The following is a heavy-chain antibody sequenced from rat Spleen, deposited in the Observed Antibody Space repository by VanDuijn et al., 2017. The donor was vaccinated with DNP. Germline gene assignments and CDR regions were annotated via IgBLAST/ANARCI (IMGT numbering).Heavy chain of an antibody. CDR3: ARHGTTVVFDY. CDR1: EFTFSKSD. D-gene: IGHD1-1*01. V-gene: IGHV5-7*01. CDR2: ISYDGTTT. Sequence: EVQLVESGGGVVQPGRSLQLSCVASEFTFSKSDVAWVRQAPTGGLEWVAYISYDGTTTYYGDSVKGRFTISRDNAKSTLYLQMDSLRSEETATYYCARHGTTVVFDYWGQGVMVTVSS. J-gene: IGHJ2*01.